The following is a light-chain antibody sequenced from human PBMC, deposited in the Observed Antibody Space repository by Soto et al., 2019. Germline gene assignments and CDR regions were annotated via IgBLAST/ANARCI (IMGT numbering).Light chain of an antibody. CDR1: QSLLFSNGYNY. J-gene: IGKJ1*01. V-gene: IGKV2-28*01. CDR3: MQSRQTPWP. CDR2: VGS. Sequence: DIVMPQSALSLPVTLGEPASISCRSSQSLLFSNGYNYLDWYLQKPGQSPQLVISVGSDRASGDPDRFSGNGSGTDFTLKISRVEADDVGVYYCMQSRQTPWPFGQGTNVDIK.